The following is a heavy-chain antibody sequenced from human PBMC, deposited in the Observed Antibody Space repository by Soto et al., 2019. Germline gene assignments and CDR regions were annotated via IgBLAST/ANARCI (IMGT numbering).Heavy chain of an antibody. CDR2: INPNSGGT. D-gene: IGHD3-3*01. CDR1: GYTFTGYY. J-gene: IGHJ3*02. V-gene: IGHV1-2*04. CDR3: VRSHLRVLEWLHGNDAFDI. Sequence: ASVKVSCKASGYTFTGYYMHWVRQAPGQRLEWIGWINPNSGGTNYAQKFQGWVTMTRDTSISTAYMELSRLRSDDTAVYYCVRSHLRVLEWLHGNDAFDIWGHGTMVTVSS.